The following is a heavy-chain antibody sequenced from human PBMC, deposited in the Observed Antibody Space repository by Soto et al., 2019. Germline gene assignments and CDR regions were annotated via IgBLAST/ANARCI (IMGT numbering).Heavy chain of an antibody. CDR3: ARGEVGCSSTSCHNWFEP. J-gene: IGHJ5*02. V-gene: IGHV5-51*03. CDR2: IYPGDSDT. CDR1: GYSFTSYW. D-gene: IGHD2-2*01. Sequence: EVQLVQSGAEVKKPGESLKISCKGSGYSFTSYWIGWVRQMPGKGLEWMGIIYPGDSDTRYSPSFQGQVTISADKSISTAYLQWSSLKASDTAMYYCARGEVGCSSTSCHNWFEPWGQGTLVTVSS.